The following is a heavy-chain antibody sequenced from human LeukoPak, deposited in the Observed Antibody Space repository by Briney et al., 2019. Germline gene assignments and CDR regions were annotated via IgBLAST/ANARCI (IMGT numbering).Heavy chain of an antibody. D-gene: IGHD3-22*01. CDR1: GGSINNGDYY. V-gene: IGHV4-30-4*01. Sequence: SETLSLTCTVSGGSINNGDYYWSWIRQSPGKGLQWIGYIYYSGSTFYKPSLKSRVTISVDTSRKQFSLNLRSLTAADTAMYYCARLSKDYSDSSGHYRYLYSFDYWGQGIQVTVSS. CDR3: ARLSKDYSDSSGHYRYLYSFDY. CDR2: IYYSGST. J-gene: IGHJ4*02.